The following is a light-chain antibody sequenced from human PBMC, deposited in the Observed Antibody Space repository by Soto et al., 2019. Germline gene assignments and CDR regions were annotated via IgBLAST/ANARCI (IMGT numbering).Light chain of an antibody. Sequence: EIALTQSPATLSVSPGERATLSCRASQSVSSNLAWYQQKPGQAPRLLIYVASTRATGVPARFSGSGSGREFTLTISSLQSEDFAVYYCQQYNNWPRGTFGQGTKVDIK. CDR2: VAS. J-gene: IGKJ1*01. CDR1: QSVSSN. V-gene: IGKV3-15*01. CDR3: QQYNNWPRGT.